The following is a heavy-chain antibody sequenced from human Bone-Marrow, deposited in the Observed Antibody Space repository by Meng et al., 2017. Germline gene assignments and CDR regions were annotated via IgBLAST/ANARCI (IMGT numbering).Heavy chain of an antibody. D-gene: IGHD4-17*01. CDR3: ARESTGRLDY. V-gene: IGHV3-30*10. Sequence: GESLKISCAASGFTFSSYEMNWVRQASGKGLEWVAVISHDAKYKYYTDSVKGRFTISRDNSKNTLYLQMNSLRIEDTAVFYCARESTGRLDYWGQGTRVTVSS. CDR1: GFTFSSYE. CDR2: ISHDAKYK. J-gene: IGHJ4*01.